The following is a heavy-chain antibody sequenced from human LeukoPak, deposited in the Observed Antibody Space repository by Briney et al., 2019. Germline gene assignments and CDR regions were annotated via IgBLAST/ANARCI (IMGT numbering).Heavy chain of an antibody. Sequence: GRSLRLSCAASGFTFDDYAMHWVRQAPGKGLEWVSGISWNSGSIGYADSVKGRFTISRDNAKNSLYLQMNSLRAEDTALYYCAKDSVATTLYYFDYWGQGTLVTVSS. CDR2: ISWNSGSI. J-gene: IGHJ4*02. CDR1: GFTFDDYA. V-gene: IGHV3-9*01. CDR3: AKDSVATTLYYFDY. D-gene: IGHD5-12*01.